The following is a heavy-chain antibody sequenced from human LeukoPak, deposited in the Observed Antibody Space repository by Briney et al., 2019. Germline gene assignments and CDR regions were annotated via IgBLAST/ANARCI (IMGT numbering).Heavy chain of an antibody. CDR3: ARVAPPYYDFWSGYHDY. J-gene: IGHJ4*02. CDR2: IYYSGST. D-gene: IGHD3-3*01. Sequence: SETLSLTCPVSGGSISSGDYYWSWIRQPPGKGLEWIGYIYYSGSTYYNPSLKSRVTISVDTSKNQFSLKLSSVTAADTAVYYCARVAPPYYDFWSGYHDYWGQGTLVTVSS. CDR1: GGSISSGDYY. V-gene: IGHV4-30-4*01.